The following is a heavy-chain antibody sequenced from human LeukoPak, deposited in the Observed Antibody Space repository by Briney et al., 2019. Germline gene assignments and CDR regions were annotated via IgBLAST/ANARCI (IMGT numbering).Heavy chain of an antibody. CDR3: AKDLESGSYYVNAFDI. Sequence: GGSLRLSCAASGFTFSSYGMHWVRQAPGKGLEWVAVIWYDGSNKYYADSVKGRFTISRDNSKNTLYLQMNNLRAEDTAVYYCAKDLESGSYYVNAFDIWGQGTMVTVSS. CDR1: GFTFSSYG. J-gene: IGHJ3*02. V-gene: IGHV3-33*06. CDR2: IWYDGSNK. D-gene: IGHD1-26*01.